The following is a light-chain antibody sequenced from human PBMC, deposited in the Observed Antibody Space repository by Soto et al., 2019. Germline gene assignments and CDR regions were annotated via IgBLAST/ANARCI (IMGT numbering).Light chain of an antibody. CDR3: QQRSNWPPYT. Sequence: EIVLTQSPATLSLSPGERATLSCRASQSVSSYLAWYQQKPGQAPRLLIYDASNRATGIPARCSGSGSGTDFTLTIRSLEPADFAVYYCQQRSNWPPYTFGQGTKLES. V-gene: IGKV3-11*01. CDR2: DAS. CDR1: QSVSSY. J-gene: IGKJ2*01.